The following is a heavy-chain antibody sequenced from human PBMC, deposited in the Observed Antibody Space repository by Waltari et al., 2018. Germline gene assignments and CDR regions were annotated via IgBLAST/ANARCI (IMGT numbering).Heavy chain of an antibody. D-gene: IGHD5-18*01. CDR2: VDPEDGET. CDR1: GYTFTDYY. J-gene: IGHJ3*02. Sequence: EVQLVQSGAEVKKPGATVKISCKASGYTFTDYYMHWVQQAPGKGLEWMGRVDPEDGETIYAEKFQGRVTITADTSTDTAYMELSSLRSEDTAVYYWANDVDTDAFDIWGQGTMVTVPS. V-gene: IGHV1-69-2*01. CDR3: ANDVDTDAFDI.